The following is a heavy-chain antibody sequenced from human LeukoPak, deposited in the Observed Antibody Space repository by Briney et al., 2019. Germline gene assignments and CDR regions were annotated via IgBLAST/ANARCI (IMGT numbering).Heavy chain of an antibody. CDR3: ARHYGGYVRWAYFD. Sequence: ASVKVSCKASGYTFTSYGISWVRQAPGQGLEWMGWISAYNGNTNYAQKLQGRVTMTTDTSTSTAYMELRSLRSDDTAVYYCARHYGGYVRWAYFDWGQGTLVTVSS. CDR1: GYTFTSYG. CDR2: ISAYNGNT. J-gene: IGHJ4*02. V-gene: IGHV1-18*04. D-gene: IGHD4-17*01.